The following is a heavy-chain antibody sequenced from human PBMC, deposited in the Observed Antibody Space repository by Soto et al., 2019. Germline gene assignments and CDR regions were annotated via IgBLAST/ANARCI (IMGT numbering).Heavy chain of an antibody. CDR2: LTPSGGET. J-gene: IGHJ3*02. V-gene: IGHV3-23*01. CDR1: GSTFSTYA. CDR3: AHPRGYGVFDAYDI. D-gene: IGHD4-17*01. Sequence: GGSLRLSCVASGSTFSTYAMSWVRQAPGKGLEWVSALTPSGGETYYADSVKGRFTISRDNSMNALYLQMNSLRIEDTAVYYCAHPRGYGVFDAYDIWGQGTMVTVSS.